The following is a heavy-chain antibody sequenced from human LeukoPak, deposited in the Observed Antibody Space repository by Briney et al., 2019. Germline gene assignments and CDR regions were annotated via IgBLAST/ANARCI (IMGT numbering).Heavy chain of an antibody. D-gene: IGHD5-12*01. CDR1: GYNFTTYW. J-gene: IGHJ4*02. CDR2: IYPGDSDT. V-gene: IGHV5-51*01. Sequence: GESLKISCQASGYNFTTYWIGWVRQMPGKGLEWMAIIYPGDSDTKYSPSFQGQVTISADKSIITAYLQWSSLKASDTAMYYCARHRSEYTDYARSLLLDYWGQGTLVIVSS. CDR3: ARHRSEYTDYARSLLLDY.